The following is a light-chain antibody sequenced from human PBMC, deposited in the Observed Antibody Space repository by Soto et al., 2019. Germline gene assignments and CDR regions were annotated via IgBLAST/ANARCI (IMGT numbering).Light chain of an antibody. Sequence: EIVLTQYPGTLSLSPGERATLSCRASLSVTSNYLAGYQQKPGQAPRLVIYGASSRATGIPDRFSGSGSGTDFTLTISILEPEDFAVYYCQQYGSSPPWTFGQGTKVEFK. CDR2: GAS. CDR3: QQYGSSPPWT. CDR1: LSVTSNY. V-gene: IGKV3-20*01. J-gene: IGKJ1*01.